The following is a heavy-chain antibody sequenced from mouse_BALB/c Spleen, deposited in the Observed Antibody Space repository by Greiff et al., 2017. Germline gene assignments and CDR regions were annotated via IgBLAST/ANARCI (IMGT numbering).Heavy chain of an antibody. CDR1: GDSITSGY. D-gene: IGHD2-4*01. Sequence: EVQLQESGPSLVKPSQTLSLTCSVTGDSITSGYWNWIRKFPGNKLEYMGYISYSGSTYYNPSLKSRISITRDTSKNQYYLQLNSVTTEDTATYYCARWSYDYDGVGEFDYWGQGTTLTVSS. CDR2: ISYSGST. J-gene: IGHJ2*01. CDR3: ARWSYDYDGVGEFDY. V-gene: IGHV3-8*02.